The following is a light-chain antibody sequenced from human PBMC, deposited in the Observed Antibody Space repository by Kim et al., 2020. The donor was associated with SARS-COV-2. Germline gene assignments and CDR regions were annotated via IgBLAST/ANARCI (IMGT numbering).Light chain of an antibody. J-gene: IGLJ3*02. CDR2: DND. Sequence: GQKVTISCSGSSSNIGKNFIFWYQQVPGTAPKLLIYDNDKRPSGIPDRFSGSKSGTSATLDITGLQTGDEADYYCGAWDSSLSVWLFGGGTKLTVL. CDR3: GAWDSSLSVWL. CDR1: SSNIGKNF. V-gene: IGLV1-51*01.